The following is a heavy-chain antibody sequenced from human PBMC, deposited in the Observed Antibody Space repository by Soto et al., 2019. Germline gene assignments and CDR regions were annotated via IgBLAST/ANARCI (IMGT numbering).Heavy chain of an antibody. V-gene: IGHV4-59*01. CDR3: AREGNLGRWLQPLDY. D-gene: IGHD5-12*01. CDR1: GDSISSYS. J-gene: IGHJ4*02. Sequence: QVQLQVSGPGLVKPSETLSLTCTVSGDSISSYSWGWIRQPPGKGLEWIGNIHYNGNTKYNPSLKSRVTMSVDTSKNQFSLKLISVTAADTAVYYCAREGNLGRWLQPLDYWGQGTLVTVSS. CDR2: IHYNGNT.